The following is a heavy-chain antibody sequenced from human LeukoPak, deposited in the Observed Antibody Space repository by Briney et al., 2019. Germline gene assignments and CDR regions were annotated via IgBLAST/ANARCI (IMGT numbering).Heavy chain of an antibody. CDR2: ISAYNGNT. CDR1: GYTFTSYG. Sequence: ASVKVSCKASGYTFTSYGISWVRQAPGQGLEWMGSISAYNGNTNYAQKLQGRVTVTADTSTSTACMELRSLRSEDTAVYYCARGMGYSYGHPQGAFDIWGQGTMVTVSS. J-gene: IGHJ3*02. D-gene: IGHD5-18*01. V-gene: IGHV1-18*01. CDR3: ARGMGYSYGHPQGAFDI.